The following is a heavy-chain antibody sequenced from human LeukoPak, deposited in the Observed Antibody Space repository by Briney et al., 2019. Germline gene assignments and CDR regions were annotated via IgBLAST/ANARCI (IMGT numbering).Heavy chain of an antibody. V-gene: IGHV1-46*01. CDR3: VREGGGDRGRAFDM. D-gene: IGHD2-21*02. CDR2: INPNGGST. CDR1: GYSFTSYF. Sequence: GASVQVSCKASGYSFTSYFIHWVRQAPGQGLEWMGIINPNGGSTGYAQKFQGRVSMSRDTSTSTVYMELSSLRSEDTAVYYCVREGGGDRGRAFDMWGQGTMVTVSS. J-gene: IGHJ3*02.